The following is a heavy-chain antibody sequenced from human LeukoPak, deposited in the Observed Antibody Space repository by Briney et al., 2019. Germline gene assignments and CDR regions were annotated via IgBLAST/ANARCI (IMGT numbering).Heavy chain of an antibody. J-gene: IGHJ4*02. Sequence: ASVKVSCKASGYTFTSYGIGWVRQAPGQGLEWMGWIRTYNGNTYYAQNLQGRVTMTTDTSTSTAYMELRSLRSDDTAVYYCARDSRYPYAAAAGNRERSTDYWGQGTLVTVSS. V-gene: IGHV1-18*01. CDR2: IRTYNGNT. CDR1: GYTFTSYG. D-gene: IGHD6-13*01. CDR3: ARDSRYPYAAAAGNRERSTDY.